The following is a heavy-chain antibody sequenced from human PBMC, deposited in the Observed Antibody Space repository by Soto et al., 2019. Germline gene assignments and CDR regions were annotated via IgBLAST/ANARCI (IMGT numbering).Heavy chain of an antibody. CDR2: IWYDGSKK. J-gene: IGHJ6*04. V-gene: IGHV3-33*01. CDR1: GFTVSTHG. Sequence: PVGSLRLSCEVSGFTVSTHGMHWVRQAPGKGLEWVAVIWYDGSKKYYADSVKGRFTVSRDSSNNTLYLQMNTLRAEDTAVYYCGRDYSGNERPVWGKGTTVTVSS. CDR3: GRDYSGNERPV. D-gene: IGHD5-12*01.